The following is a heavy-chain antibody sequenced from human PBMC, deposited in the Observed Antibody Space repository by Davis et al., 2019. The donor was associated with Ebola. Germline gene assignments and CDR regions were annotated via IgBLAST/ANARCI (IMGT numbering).Heavy chain of an antibody. V-gene: IGHV3-48*02. Sequence: GESLKISCAASGFTFSNYNMNWVRQAPGKGLEWVSYISISSSTTQYADSVKGRFTISRDNAKNSLYLQMNSLRDEDTAVYYCARVRSGYYLVDYWGQGTLVTVSS. J-gene: IGHJ4*02. CDR2: ISISSSTT. CDR1: GFTFSNYN. D-gene: IGHD3-22*01. CDR3: ARVRSGYYLVDY.